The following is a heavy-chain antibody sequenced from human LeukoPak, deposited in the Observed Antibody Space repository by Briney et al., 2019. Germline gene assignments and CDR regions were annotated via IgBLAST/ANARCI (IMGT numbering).Heavy chain of an antibody. CDR1: GFTFSSYA. CDR2: ISGSGGST. V-gene: IGHV3-23*01. J-gene: IGHJ4*02. Sequence: GRSLRLSCAASGFTFSSYAMSWVRQAPGKGLEWVSAISGSGGSTYYADSVKGRFTISRDNSKNTLYLQMNSLRAEDTAVYYCAKDRGYCSGGSCYAGFDYWGQGTLVTVSS. CDR3: AKDRGYCSGGSCYAGFDY. D-gene: IGHD2-15*01.